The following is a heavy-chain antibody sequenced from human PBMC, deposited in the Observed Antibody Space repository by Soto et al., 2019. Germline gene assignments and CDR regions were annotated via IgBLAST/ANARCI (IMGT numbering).Heavy chain of an antibody. CDR1: GYSFTSYW. CDR2: IYPGDSDT. J-gene: IGHJ6*02. Sequence: GESLKISCKGSGYSFTSYWIGWVRQMPGKGLEWMGIIYPGDSDTRYSPSFQGQVTISADKSISTAYLQWSSLKASDTAMYYCARHSGIGYCTNGLCSRDYYYGMDVWGQGTTVTVSS. D-gene: IGHD2-8*01. CDR3: ARHSGIGYCTNGLCSRDYYYGMDV. V-gene: IGHV5-51*01.